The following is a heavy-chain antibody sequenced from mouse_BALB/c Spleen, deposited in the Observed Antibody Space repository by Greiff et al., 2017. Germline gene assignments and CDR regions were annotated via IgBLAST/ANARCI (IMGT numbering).Heavy chain of an antibody. Sequence: EVKVVESGGGLVKPGGSLKLSCAASGFTFSSYAMSWVRQTPEKRLEWVASISSGGSTYYPDSVKGRFTISRDNARNILYLQMSSLRSEDTAMYYCARDDYGSSYFDYWGQGTTLTVSS. CDR3: ARDDYGSSYFDY. J-gene: IGHJ2*01. D-gene: IGHD1-1*01. V-gene: IGHV5-6-5*01. CDR2: ISSGGST. CDR1: GFTFSSYA.